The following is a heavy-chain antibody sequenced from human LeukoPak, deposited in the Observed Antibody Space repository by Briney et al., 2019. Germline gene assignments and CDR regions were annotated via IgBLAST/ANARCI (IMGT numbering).Heavy chain of an antibody. CDR1: GLSFCSYG. CDR2: IWFDGSKT. J-gene: IGHJ4*02. CDR3: ARDKGRRELPYH. Sequence: GGSLRLSCAASGLSFCSYGMHWVREAPGKGLELVALIWFDGSKTSYADSVKGRFNLSRDNSKKTVDLQMNSLRAEDTAVYFCARDKGRRELPYHWGQGTLVTVSS. V-gene: IGHV3-33*01. D-gene: IGHD1-26*01.